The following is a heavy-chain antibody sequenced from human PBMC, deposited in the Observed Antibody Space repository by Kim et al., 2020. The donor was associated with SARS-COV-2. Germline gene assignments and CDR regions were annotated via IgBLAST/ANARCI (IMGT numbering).Heavy chain of an antibody. CDR1: GDSISRGHFY. V-gene: IGHV4-39*01. CDR2: LLSPGTT. J-gene: IGHJ5*02. D-gene: IGHD1-26*01. CDR3: ARPHSGVGGGAYFDP. Sequence: SETLSLTCTVSGDSISRGHFYWGWIRQPPGKGLEYVGSLLSPGTTFHNPSLKSRIIMSVDTLKNQFYLTLASVTAADTAVYYCARPHSGVGGGAYFDPWGPGILVTVSS.